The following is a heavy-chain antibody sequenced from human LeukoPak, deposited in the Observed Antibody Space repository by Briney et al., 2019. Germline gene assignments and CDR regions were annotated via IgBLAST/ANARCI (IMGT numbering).Heavy chain of an antibody. CDR3: AKDRDGYNGNFDY. D-gene: IGHD5-24*01. CDR2: ISWNSGSI. CDR1: GFTFDDYA. Sequence: PGGSLRLSCAASGFTFDDYAMHWVRQAPGKGLEWLSGISWNSGSIGYADSVKGRFTISRDNAKNSLYLQMNSLRAEDTALYYCAKDRDGYNGNFDYWGQGNLVTVSS. J-gene: IGHJ4*02. V-gene: IGHV3-9*01.